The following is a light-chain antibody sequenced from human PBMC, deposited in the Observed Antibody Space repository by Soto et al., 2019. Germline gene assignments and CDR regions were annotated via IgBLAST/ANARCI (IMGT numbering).Light chain of an antibody. CDR3: QHYNSAPRT. V-gene: IGKV1-5*03. J-gene: IGKJ1*01. CDR1: QSISSW. Sequence: DIQMTQSPSTLSASVGDRVTITCRASQSISSWLAWYQQKPGKAPKLLIYKASSLESGVPSRFSGSGSGTEFSLTIRSLQPDDFSTYFCQHYNSAPRTFGHGTKVEIK. CDR2: KAS.